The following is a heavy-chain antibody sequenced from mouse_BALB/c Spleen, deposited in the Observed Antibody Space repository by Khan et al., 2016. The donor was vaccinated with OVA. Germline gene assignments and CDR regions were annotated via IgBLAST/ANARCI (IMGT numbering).Heavy chain of an antibody. CDR3: ARNSYMYGFTY. D-gene: IGHD2-14*01. V-gene: IGHV2-2*01. CDR2: IWSGGNT. Sequence: QVQLKQSGPGLVQPSQSLSITCTVSGFSLTTYGVHWVRQSPGKGLEWLGLIWSGGNTDYNAAFISRLSSTKDNSKSQVFFKMNSLQADDTAIYYCARNSYMYGFTYWGQGTLVTVSA. J-gene: IGHJ3*01. CDR1: GFSLTTYG.